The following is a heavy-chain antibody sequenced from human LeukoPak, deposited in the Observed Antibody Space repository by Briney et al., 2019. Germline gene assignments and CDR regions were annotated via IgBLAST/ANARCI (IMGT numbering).Heavy chain of an antibody. CDR3: ARDHVGITIFGVAGGWFDP. D-gene: IGHD3-3*01. J-gene: IGHJ5*02. CDR2: IYYSGST. Sequence: SETLSLTCTVSGGSISSYYWSWIRQPPGKGLEWIGYIYYSGSTYYNPSLESRVTISVDTSKNQFSLKLSSVTAADTAVYYCARDHVGITIFGVAGGWFDPWGQGTLVTVSS. CDR1: GGSISSYY. V-gene: IGHV4-59*12.